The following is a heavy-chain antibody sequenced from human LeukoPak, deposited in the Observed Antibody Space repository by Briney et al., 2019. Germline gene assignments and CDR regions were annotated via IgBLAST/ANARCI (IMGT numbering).Heavy chain of an antibody. Sequence: PGGSLRLSCAASSYIFSDAWMNWVRQAPGKGLEWVGRIETKAHGGTTKYAAPVKGRFTISRDDSKNTLYLQMSSLKTEDTAAYYCTTDPLYDSAGFAFWGQGTLVTVS. D-gene: IGHD5/OR15-5a*01. V-gene: IGHV3-15*07. J-gene: IGHJ4*02. CDR2: IETKAHGGTT. CDR3: TTDPLYDSAGFAF. CDR1: SYIFSDAW.